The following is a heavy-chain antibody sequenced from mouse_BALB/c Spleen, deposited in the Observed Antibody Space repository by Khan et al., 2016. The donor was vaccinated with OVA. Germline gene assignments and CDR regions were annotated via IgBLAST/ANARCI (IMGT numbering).Heavy chain of an antibody. CDR1: SFTISNYG. V-gene: IGHV5-6-3*01. D-gene: IGHD2-12*01. CDR2: IDSNGGST. J-gene: IGHJ2*01. CDR3: ERSAI. Sequence: EVQLVESGGGIVQPGGSLKRSCAASSFTISNYGMSSVRQTPDKRLELVATIDSNGGSTDYPDSVQRRFTISGDNVKNALYLQLRSLKSEDTAMYYCERSAIWGQGTTLTVSS.